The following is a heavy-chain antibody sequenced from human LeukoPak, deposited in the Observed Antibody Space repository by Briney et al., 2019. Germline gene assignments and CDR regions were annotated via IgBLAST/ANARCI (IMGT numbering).Heavy chain of an antibody. J-gene: IGHJ4*02. CDR2: ISSNGGST. V-gene: IGHV3-64*01. Sequence: GGSLRLSCAASGFTFSSYAMHWVRQAPGKGLEYVSAISSNGGSTYYANSVKGRFTISRDNSKNTLYLQMGSLRAEDMAVYYCARGPGTAAGTPQRGPFDYWGQGTLVTVSS. CDR3: ARGPGTAAGTPQRGPFDY. D-gene: IGHD6-13*01. CDR1: GFTFSSYA.